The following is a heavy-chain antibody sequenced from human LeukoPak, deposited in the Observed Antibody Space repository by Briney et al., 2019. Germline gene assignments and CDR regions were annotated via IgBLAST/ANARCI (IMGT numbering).Heavy chain of an antibody. CDR2: MNPNSGDT. V-gene: IGHV1-2*02. CDR1: GYTFTSYG. D-gene: IGHD2-2*01. J-gene: IGHJ3*01. CDR3: ARVRVGYCSSTSCYSAGFDF. Sequence: ASVKVSCKTSGYTFTSYGINWVRQAPGQGLEWMGWMNPNSGDTNYAQKFQGRVTLTRDKTARTAYMELTRLKSDDTAVYHCARVRVGYCSSTSCYSAGFDFWGQGTMVTVSS.